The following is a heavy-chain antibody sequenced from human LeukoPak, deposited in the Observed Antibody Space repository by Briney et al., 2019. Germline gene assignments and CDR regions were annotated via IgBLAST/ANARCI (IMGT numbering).Heavy chain of an antibody. D-gene: IGHD6-19*01. CDR2: ISSSSSYI. Sequence: KPGGSLRLSCAASGFTFSSYSMNWVRQAPGKGLEWVSSISSSSSYIYYADSVKGRFTISRDNAKNSLYPQMNSLRAEDTALYYCAKLPQAGGDYYYIDVWGKGTTVTVSS. CDR3: AKLPQAGGDYYYIDV. CDR1: GFTFSSYS. J-gene: IGHJ6*03. V-gene: IGHV3-21*04.